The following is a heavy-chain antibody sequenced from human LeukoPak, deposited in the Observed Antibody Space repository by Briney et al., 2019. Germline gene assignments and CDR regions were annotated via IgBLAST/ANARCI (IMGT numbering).Heavy chain of an antibody. D-gene: IGHD1-26*01. CDR1: GFTFGDHT. Sequence: GGSLRLSCAASGFTFGDHTLNWVRQAPGKRLEWVGFVRTNSYGGTTDYAASVKGRFTISRDESKTIAYLHMNSLKTDDTAVYYCSRGSTYLNYFHFWGLGTLVTVSS. CDR2: VRTNSYGGTT. V-gene: IGHV3-49*04. CDR3: SRGSTYLNYFHF. J-gene: IGHJ4*02.